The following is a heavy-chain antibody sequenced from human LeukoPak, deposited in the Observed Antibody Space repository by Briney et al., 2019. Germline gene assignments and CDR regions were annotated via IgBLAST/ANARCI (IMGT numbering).Heavy chain of an antibody. CDR3: ATKQWLAPPPDS. CDR1: GFTFSKYW. D-gene: IGHD6-19*01. V-gene: IGHV3-74*01. Sequence: GGSLRLSCAASGFTFSKYWMLWVRHAPGKGLESVSRINTDGTVTTYADSVKGRFTVSRDNADNTMFLEMNSVRDEDTAVYYCATKQWLAPPPDSWGQGTPVTVSS. CDR2: INTDGTVT. J-gene: IGHJ4*02.